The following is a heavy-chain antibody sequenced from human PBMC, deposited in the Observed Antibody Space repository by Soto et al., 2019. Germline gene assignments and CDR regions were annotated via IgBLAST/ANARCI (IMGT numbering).Heavy chain of an antibody. D-gene: IGHD4-17*01. CDR1: GGTFSSYA. CDR3: ATYYGGNSNWFDP. CDR2: IIPIFGTA. J-gene: IGHJ5*02. Sequence: QVQLVQSGAEVKKPGSSVKVSCRASGGTFSSYAISWVRQAPGQGLEWMGGIIPIFGTANYAQKFQGRVTITAGESTSTAYMELSSLRAEDTAVYYCATYYGGNSNWFDPWGQGTLVTVSS. V-gene: IGHV1-69*01.